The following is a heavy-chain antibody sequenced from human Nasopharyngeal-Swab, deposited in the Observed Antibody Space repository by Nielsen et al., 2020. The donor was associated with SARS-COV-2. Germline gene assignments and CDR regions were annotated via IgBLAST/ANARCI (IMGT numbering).Heavy chain of an antibody. CDR3: ARDRSGYYDFDY. CDR2: ISSSGTTI. Sequence: GGSLRLSCAASGFTFSSYEMNWVRQAPGKGLEWLSYISSSGTTIYYADSVKGRFTIYRDNAKNSLYLQMNSLRAEDTSLYYCARDRSGYYDFDYWGQGTLVTVS. J-gene: IGHJ4*02. CDR1: GFTFSSYE. V-gene: IGHV3-48*03. D-gene: IGHD3-22*01.